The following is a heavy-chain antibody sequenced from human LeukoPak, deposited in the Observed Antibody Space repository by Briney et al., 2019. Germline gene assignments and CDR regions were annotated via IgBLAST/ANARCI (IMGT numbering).Heavy chain of an antibody. V-gene: IGHV1-18*01. CDR2: ISAYNGNT. CDR1: GYTFTSYG. Sequence: ASVKVSCKASGYTFTSYGISWVRQAPGQGLEWMGWISAYNGNTNYAQKLQGRVTMTTDTSTSTAYMELSSLRSEDTAVYYCARSGESLYDSSGYYYYYYMDVWGKGTTVTISS. CDR3: ARSGESLYDSSGYYYYYYMDV. J-gene: IGHJ6*03. D-gene: IGHD3-22*01.